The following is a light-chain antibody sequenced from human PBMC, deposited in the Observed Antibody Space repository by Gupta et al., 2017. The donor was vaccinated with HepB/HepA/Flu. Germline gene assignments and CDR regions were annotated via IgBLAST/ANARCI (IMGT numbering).Light chain of an antibody. V-gene: IGKV3-15*01. Sequence: EIVMTQSPATLSMSPGERATLSCRASQSVSSNLAWYQHKPGQAPRLLIYGASTRATGIPARFSGSGSETEFTLTISSLQSEDFAVYYCQQDNNWPSTFGQGTKVEIK. CDR1: QSVSSN. CDR2: GAS. J-gene: IGKJ1*01. CDR3: QQDNNWPST.